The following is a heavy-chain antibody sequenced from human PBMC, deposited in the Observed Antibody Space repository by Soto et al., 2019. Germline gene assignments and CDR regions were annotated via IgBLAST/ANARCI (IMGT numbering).Heavy chain of an antibody. D-gene: IGHD6-19*01. CDR3: ARYYRGSGRYFFDY. CDR2: INQDGGVT. CDR1: GFTFISSF. V-gene: IGHV3-7*03. Sequence: PVGSLRLSCMASGFTFISSFMGWIRQAPGKGLEWVANINQDGGVTYYVDSVEGRFTISRDNTKDSLYLEMNSLRGEDTAIYYCARYYRGSGRYFFDYWGQGTLVTVSS. J-gene: IGHJ4*02.